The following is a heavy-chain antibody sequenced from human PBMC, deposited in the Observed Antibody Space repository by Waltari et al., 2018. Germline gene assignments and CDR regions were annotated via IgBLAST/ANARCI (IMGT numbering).Heavy chain of an antibody. CDR3: ARDVPHYSSSAWNWFDP. D-gene: IGHD6-13*01. CDR2: ISRSSSYI. J-gene: IGHJ5*02. V-gene: IGHV3-21*01. Sequence: EVQLVESGGGLVKPGGSLRLSCAASGFTFSSYSMNWVRQAPGKGLEWVSSISRSSSYIYYADSGKGRVTISRDNAKNSLYLQMNSLRAEDTAVYYCARDVPHYSSSAWNWFDPWGQGTLVTVSS. CDR1: GFTFSSYS.